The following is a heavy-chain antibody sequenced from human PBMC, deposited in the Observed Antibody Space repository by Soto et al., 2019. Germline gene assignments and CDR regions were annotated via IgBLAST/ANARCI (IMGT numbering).Heavy chain of an antibody. J-gene: IGHJ6*02. D-gene: IGHD6-13*01. CDR1: GFTFSSYW. Sequence: PGGSLRLSCAACGFTFSSYWMSWVRQAPGKXLEWVANIKQDGSEKYYVDSVKGRFTISRDNAKNSLYLQMNSLRAEDTAVYYCARDHAIAAAGTRYYYGMDVWGQGTTVTVSS. V-gene: IGHV3-7*03. CDR3: ARDHAIAAAGTRYYYGMDV. CDR2: IKQDGSEK.